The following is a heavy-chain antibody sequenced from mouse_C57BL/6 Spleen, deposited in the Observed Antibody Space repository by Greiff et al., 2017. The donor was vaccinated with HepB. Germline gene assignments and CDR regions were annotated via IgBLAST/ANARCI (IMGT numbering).Heavy chain of an antibody. V-gene: IGHV1-15*01. CDR2: IDPETGGT. Sequence: VQLQQSGAELVRPGASVTLSCKASGYTFTDYEMHWVKQTPVHGLEWIGAIDPETGGTAYNQKFKGKAILTADKSSSTAYMELRSLTSEDSAVYYCTRSPPYYYGLDYWGQGTTLTVSS. J-gene: IGHJ2*01. CDR1: GYTFTDYE. D-gene: IGHD1-1*01. CDR3: TRSPPYYYGLDY.